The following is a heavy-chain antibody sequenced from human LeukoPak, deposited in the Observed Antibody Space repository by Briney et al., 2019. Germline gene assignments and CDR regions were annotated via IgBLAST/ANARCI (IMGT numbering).Heavy chain of an antibody. V-gene: IGHV1-69*06. D-gene: IGHD3-9*01. J-gene: IGHJ4*02. Sequence: SVKVSCKASGGTFSSYAISWVRQAPGQGLEWMGGIIPIFGTANYAQKFQGRVTITADKSTSTAYMELRSLRSDHTAVYYCARGGPYDILTGYYKWVDYWGQGTLVTVSS. CDR3: ARGGPYDILTGYYKWVDY. CDR1: GGTFSSYA. CDR2: IIPIFGTA.